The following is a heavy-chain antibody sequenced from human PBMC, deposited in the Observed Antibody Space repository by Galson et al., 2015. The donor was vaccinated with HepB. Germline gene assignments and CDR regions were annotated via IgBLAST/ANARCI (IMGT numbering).Heavy chain of an antibody. CDR1: GFTFSSYG. D-gene: IGHD5-18*01. J-gene: IGHJ4*02. V-gene: IGHV3-30*03. CDR2: ISYDGSNK. CDR3: ARGYNYGSFDY. Sequence: SLRLSCAASGFTFSSYGMHWVRQAPGKGLEWVAVISYDGSNKYYADSVKGRFTISRDNSKNTLYLQMNSLRAEDTAVYYCARGYNYGSFDYWGQGTLVTVSS.